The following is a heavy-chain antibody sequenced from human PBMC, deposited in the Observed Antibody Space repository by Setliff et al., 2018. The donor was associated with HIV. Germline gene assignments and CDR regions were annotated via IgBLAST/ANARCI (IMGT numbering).Heavy chain of an antibody. CDR2: ISGSGGST. CDR1: GFTFSSYA. V-gene: IGHV3-23*01. Sequence: GGSLRLSCAASGFTFSSYAMSWVRQAPGKGLEWVSAISGSGGSTYYADSVKGRFTISRDNSKNTLYLQMNSLRAEDTAVYYCAKDESWAATRMGDAFDIWGQGTMVTVSS. D-gene: IGHD2-15*01. CDR3: AKDESWAATRMGDAFDI. J-gene: IGHJ3*02.